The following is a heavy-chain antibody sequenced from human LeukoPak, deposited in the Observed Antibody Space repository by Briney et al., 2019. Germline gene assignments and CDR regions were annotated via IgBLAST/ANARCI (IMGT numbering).Heavy chain of an antibody. V-gene: IGHV3-23*01. CDR2: TTPAGAGT. Sequence: GGSLRLSCAASGFDFSNCAMSWVRQAPGMGLEWVSATTPAGAGTYYADSVKGRFTISRDNAKNTLYLHMNSLRAEDTAVYYCAKEDLSSSRYYFENWGRGALVTVSS. CDR1: GFDFSNCA. CDR3: AKEDLSSSRYYFEN. J-gene: IGHJ4*02. D-gene: IGHD6-6*01.